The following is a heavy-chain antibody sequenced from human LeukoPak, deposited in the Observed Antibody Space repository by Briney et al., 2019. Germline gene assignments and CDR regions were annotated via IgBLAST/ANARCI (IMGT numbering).Heavy chain of an antibody. CDR2: IHHDGRI. Sequence: SETLSLTCDVSGVSIDSTNWWNWVRQPPGKGLGWIGEIHHDGRIIYNPSLKSRVTLSVDKSKNQFSLRLNSVTAADTAMYYCARSHDHLWGNYPDYWGQGTLVTVSS. J-gene: IGHJ4*02. D-gene: IGHD3-16*02. V-gene: IGHV4/OR15-8*01. CDR3: ARSHDHLWGNYPDY. CDR1: GVSIDSTNW.